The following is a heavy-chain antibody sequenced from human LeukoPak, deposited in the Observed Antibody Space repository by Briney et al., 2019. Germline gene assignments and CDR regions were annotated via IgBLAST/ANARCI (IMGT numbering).Heavy chain of an antibody. Sequence: ASVKVSCKVSGYTLTELSMHWVREAPGKGLEWMGGFDPEDGETIYAQKFQGRVTMTEDTSTDTAYMELSSLRSEDAAVYYCACRDGYNWDYWGQGTLVTVSS. CDR2: FDPEDGET. CDR3: ACRDGYNWDY. D-gene: IGHD5-24*01. CDR1: GYTLTELS. J-gene: IGHJ4*02. V-gene: IGHV1-24*01.